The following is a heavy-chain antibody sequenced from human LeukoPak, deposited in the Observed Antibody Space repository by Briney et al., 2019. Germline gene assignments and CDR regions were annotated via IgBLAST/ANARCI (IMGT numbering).Heavy chain of an antibody. CDR2: IIPIFGTA. J-gene: IGHJ6*03. CDR1: GYTFTGYY. D-gene: IGHD6-13*01. Sequence: ASVKVSCQASGYTFTGYYMHWVRQAPGQGLDWMGGIIPIFGTANYAQKLQGRVTITADKSTSTAYMELRSLRSEDTAVYYCARGDRYSSSWYGDHYYMDVWGKGTTVTVSS. CDR3: ARGDRYSSSWYGDHYYMDV. V-gene: IGHV1-69*06.